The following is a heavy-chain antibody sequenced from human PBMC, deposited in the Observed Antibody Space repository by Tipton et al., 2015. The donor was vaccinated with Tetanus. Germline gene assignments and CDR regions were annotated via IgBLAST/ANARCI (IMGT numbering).Heavy chain of an antibody. J-gene: IGHJ4*02. CDR2: VPNSGKT. V-gene: IGHV4-30-4*01. D-gene: IGHD3-10*01. CDR3: ARFLSFGSGTYGAR. CDR1: GASITSDEYY. Sequence: TLSLTCTVSGASITSDEYYWSWIRQSPGRGLESIGYVPNSGKTYYHPSLRRRVIISLDRSKSQFSLKLTSVTAADTAVYYCARFLSFGSGTYGARWGQGALVTVSS.